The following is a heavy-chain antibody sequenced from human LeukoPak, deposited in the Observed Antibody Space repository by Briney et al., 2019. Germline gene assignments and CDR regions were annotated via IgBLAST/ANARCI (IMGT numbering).Heavy chain of an antibody. CDR1: GGSFSGYY. D-gene: IGHD3-22*01. Sequence: SETLSLTCAVYGGSFSGYYWSWIRQPPGKGLEWIGEINHSGSTNYNPSLKSRVTISVDMSENQFSLKLSSVTAADTAVYYCARTYYYDSSGYYPAGFDYWGQGTLVTVSS. CDR3: ARTYYYDSSGYYPAGFDY. V-gene: IGHV4-34*01. CDR2: INHSGST. J-gene: IGHJ4*02.